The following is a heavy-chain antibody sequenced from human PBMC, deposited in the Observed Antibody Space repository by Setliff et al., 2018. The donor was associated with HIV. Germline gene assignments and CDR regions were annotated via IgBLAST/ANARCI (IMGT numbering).Heavy chain of an antibody. D-gene: IGHD3-22*01. V-gene: IGHV4-39*07. CDR2: VYHSGST. CDR1: GGSISGSSYY. CDR3: ARPYYDSSDYSWVDAFDI. J-gene: IGHJ3*02. Sequence: SETLSLTCSVSGGSISGSSYYWGWIRQPPGKGLEWIGSVYHSGSTYYNPSLKSRVTISVDKSKNQFSVKLRSVTAADTAVYYCARPYYDSSDYSWVDAFDIWGQGTMVTVSS.